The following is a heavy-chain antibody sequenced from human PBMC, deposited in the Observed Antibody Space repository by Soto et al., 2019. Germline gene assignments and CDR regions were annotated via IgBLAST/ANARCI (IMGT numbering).Heavy chain of an antibody. CDR2: IIPIFGTA. CDR3: ARPIYVDTAMVADAFDI. Sequence: GASVKVSCKASGGTFSSYAISWVRQAPGQGLEWMGGIIPIFGTANYAQKFQGRVTITADESTSTAYMELSSLRSEDTAVYYCARPIYVDTAMVADAFDIRGQGTMVTVSS. V-gene: IGHV1-69*13. D-gene: IGHD5-18*01. J-gene: IGHJ3*02. CDR1: GGTFSSYA.